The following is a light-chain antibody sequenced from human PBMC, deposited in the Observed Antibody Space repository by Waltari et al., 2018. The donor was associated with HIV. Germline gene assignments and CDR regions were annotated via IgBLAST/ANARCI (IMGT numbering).Light chain of an antibody. Sequence: EIVLTQSPATLSLSPGDRATLSCRASRSVSIYLAWFQHKPGQAPRLLIYDASTRAPGIPARFSGSGSGTDFTLTISRLEHDDSAVYYCQQRSNWPPFTFGQGTKLEIK. CDR2: DAS. CDR3: QQRSNWPPFT. J-gene: IGKJ2*01. CDR1: RSVSIY. V-gene: IGKV3-11*01.